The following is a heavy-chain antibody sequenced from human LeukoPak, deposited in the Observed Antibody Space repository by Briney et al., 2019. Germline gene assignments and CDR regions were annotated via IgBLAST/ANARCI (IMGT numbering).Heavy chain of an antibody. CDR1: GGTFSSYA. D-gene: IGHD6-13*01. CDR2: IIPIFGTA. V-gene: IGHV1-69*01. J-gene: IGHJ4*02. Sequence: ASVKVSCKASGGTFSSYAISWVRQAPGQGLEWMGGIIPIFGTANYAQKFQGRVTITADESTSTAYMELSSLRSQDTAVYYCARGEGYSSSWYKEYYFDYWGQGTLVTVSS. CDR3: ARGEGYSSSWYKEYYFDY.